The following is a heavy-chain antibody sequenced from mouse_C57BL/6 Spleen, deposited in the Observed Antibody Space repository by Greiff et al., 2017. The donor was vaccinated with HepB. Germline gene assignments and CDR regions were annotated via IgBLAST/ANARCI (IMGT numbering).Heavy chain of an antibody. J-gene: IGHJ2*01. CDR2: IYPGSGST. CDR1: GYTFTSYW. D-gene: IGHD2-2*01. Sequence: QVQLQQPGAELVKPGASVKMSCKASGYTFTSYWITWVKQRPGQGLEWIGDIYPGSGSTNFNEKFKSKATLTVDTSSSTAYMQLSSLTSEDSAVYYCARLRGYDPYFDYWGQGTTLTVSS. V-gene: IGHV1-55*01. CDR3: ARLRGYDPYFDY.